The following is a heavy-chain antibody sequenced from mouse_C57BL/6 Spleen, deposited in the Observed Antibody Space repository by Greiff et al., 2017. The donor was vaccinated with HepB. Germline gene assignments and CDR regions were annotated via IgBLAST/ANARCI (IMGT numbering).Heavy chain of an antibody. CDR3: ARRGTTVVPFAY. D-gene: IGHD1-1*01. CDR1: GYTFTSYW. CDR2: IDPSDSYT. V-gene: IGHV1-69*01. Sequence: QVQLQQPGAELVMPGASVKLSCKASGYTFTSYWMHWVKQRPGQGLEWIGEIDPSDSYTNYNQKFKGKSTLTVDKSSSTAYMQLSSLTSEDSAVYDCARRGTTVVPFAYWGQGTLVTVSA. J-gene: IGHJ3*01.